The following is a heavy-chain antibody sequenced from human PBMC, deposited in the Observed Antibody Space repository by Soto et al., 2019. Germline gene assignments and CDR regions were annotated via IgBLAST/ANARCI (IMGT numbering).Heavy chain of an antibody. V-gene: IGHV3-23*01. Sequence: PGGSLRLSCAASGFTFSSYAMSWVRQAPGKGLEWVSAISGSGGSTYYADSVKGRFTISRDNSKNTLYLEMNSLRGEDTAVYFCAKQQGPGTPYYYAMDVWGQGTAVPVS. J-gene: IGHJ6*02. CDR2: ISGSGGST. CDR3: AKQQGPGTPYYYAMDV. D-gene: IGHD1-1*01. CDR1: GFTFSSYA.